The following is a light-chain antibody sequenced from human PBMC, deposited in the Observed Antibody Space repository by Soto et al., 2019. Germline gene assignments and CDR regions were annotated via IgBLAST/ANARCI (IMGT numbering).Light chain of an antibody. CDR1: QSVSSGH. Sequence: VLTQSPGTLSLSPGERASLSCRASQSVSSGHLAWYQQKPGQAPRLLIYGASSRATGIPDRFSGSGSGRDFTLTISRLEPEDYAVYYGQQYGHSLWTFGQGTKVEIK. CDR2: GAS. J-gene: IGKJ1*01. CDR3: QQYGHSLWT. V-gene: IGKV3-20*01.